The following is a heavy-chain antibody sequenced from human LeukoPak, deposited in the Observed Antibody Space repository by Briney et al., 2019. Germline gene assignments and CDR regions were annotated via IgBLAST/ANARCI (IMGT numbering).Heavy chain of an antibody. J-gene: IGHJ5*02. CDR1: GFTFSNTW. CDR3: VAGKSA. CDR2: IKSKTHGGTT. V-gene: IGHV3-15*01. Sequence: GGSLRLSCAASGFTFSNTWMTWVRHAPGKGLEWVGRIKSKTHGGTTDYAAPVKGRFTVSRDDSTNMLYLQMNSLKTEYTGVYYCVAGKSAWGQGTLVTVSS.